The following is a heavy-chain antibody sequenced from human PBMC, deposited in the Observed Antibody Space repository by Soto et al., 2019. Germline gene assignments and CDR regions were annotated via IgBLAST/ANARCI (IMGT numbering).Heavy chain of an antibody. D-gene: IGHD3-3*01. V-gene: IGHV3-23*01. J-gene: IGHJ6*03. CDR3: ANNPAYYDFWSGYLTYMDV. CDR2: ISGSGGST. CDR1: GFTFSSYA. Sequence: PGGSLRLSCAASGFTFSSYAMSWVRQAPGKGLEWVSAISGSGGSTYYADSVKGRFTISRDNSKNTLYLQMNSLRAEDTAVYYCANNPAYYDFWSGYLTYMDVWGKGTTVTVSS.